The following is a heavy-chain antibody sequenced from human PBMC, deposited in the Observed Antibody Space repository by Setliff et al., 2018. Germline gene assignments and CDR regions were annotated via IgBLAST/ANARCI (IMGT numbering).Heavy chain of an antibody. V-gene: IGHV3-30*01. CDR1: GFTFSSYS. CDR2: ISHDGSNQ. J-gene: IGHJ4*02. Sequence: HPGGSLRLSCAASGFTFSSYSMHWVRQAPGKGLEWVAVISHDGSNQYYADSVKGRFTVSRDNSKNTLSLQMYSLRTEDTALYYCARERHLLSTVVIFGLFDFWGQGALVTVSS. D-gene: IGHD3-3*01. CDR3: ARERHLLSTVVIFGLFDF.